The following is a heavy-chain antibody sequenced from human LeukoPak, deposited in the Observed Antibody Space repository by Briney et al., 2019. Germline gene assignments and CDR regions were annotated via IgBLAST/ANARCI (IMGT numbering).Heavy chain of an antibody. Sequence: PSQTLSLTCTVSGGSISSGSYYWSWIRQPAGKGLEWIGRIYTSGSTNYNPSLKSRVTISVDTSKNQFSLKLSSVTAADTAVYYCARAKYSSGWYNWFGPWGQGTLVTVSS. CDR3: ARAKYSSGWYNWFGP. J-gene: IGHJ5*02. CDR2: IYTSGST. CDR1: GGSISSGSYY. V-gene: IGHV4-61*02. D-gene: IGHD6-19*01.